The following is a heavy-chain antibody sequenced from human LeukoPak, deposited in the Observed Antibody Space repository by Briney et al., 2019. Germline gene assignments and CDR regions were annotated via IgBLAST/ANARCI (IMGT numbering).Heavy chain of an antibody. J-gene: IGHJ6*04. CDR2: IYHSGST. V-gene: IGHV4-4*02. Sequence: SGTLSLTCAVSGGSISSSNWWSWVRQPPGKGLEWIGEIYHSGSTNYNPSLKSRVTISVDKSKNQFSLKLSSVTAADTAVYYCARYVVPAAIPVSYYGMDVWGKGTTDTVSS. CDR3: ARYVVPAAIPVSYYGMDV. CDR1: GGSISSSNW. D-gene: IGHD2-2*01.